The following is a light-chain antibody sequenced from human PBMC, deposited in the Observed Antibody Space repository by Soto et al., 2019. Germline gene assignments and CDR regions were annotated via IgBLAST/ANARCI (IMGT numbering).Light chain of an antibody. CDR2: PAS. Sequence: DIQLTQSPSALSASLRDRVTITCRASQPISTYLHWYQQKPGIGPNLLIYPASTLQSGVPSRVSGDESGTQFTLTISGLQPEDVATYYCQQSYSTPPTFGQGTTVEI. V-gene: IGKV1-39*01. CDR1: QPISTY. J-gene: IGKJ1*01. CDR3: QQSYSTPPT.